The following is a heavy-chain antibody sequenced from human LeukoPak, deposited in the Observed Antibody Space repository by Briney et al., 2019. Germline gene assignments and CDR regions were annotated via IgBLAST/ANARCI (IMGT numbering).Heavy chain of an antibody. D-gene: IGHD3-22*01. V-gene: IGHV4-59*01. Sequence: SETLSLTCTVSGGSISSYYWSWIRQPPGKGLEWIGYIYYSGSTNYNPSLKSRVTISVDTSKNQFSLKLSSVTAADTAVYYCARGGNYYDSSPLDHWGQGTLVTVSS. CDR3: ARGGNYYDSSPLDH. CDR1: GGSISSYY. CDR2: IYYSGST. J-gene: IGHJ4*02.